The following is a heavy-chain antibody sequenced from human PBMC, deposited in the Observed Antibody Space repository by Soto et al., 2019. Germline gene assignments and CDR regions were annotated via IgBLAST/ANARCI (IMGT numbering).Heavy chain of an antibody. V-gene: IGHV5-51*01. CDR1: GYIFIDYW. CDR2: VYPRDSDT. Sequence: GESLKISCNASGYIFIDYWIGWVRQMPGKGLEWMGIVYPRDSDTRYSPSFQGRVTISADRSTGTAFLQWRSLKASDTALYYCARPPLPGYSIHFNSWGQGTLVTVSS. J-gene: IGHJ4*02. CDR3: ARPPLPGYSIHFNS. D-gene: IGHD2-15*01.